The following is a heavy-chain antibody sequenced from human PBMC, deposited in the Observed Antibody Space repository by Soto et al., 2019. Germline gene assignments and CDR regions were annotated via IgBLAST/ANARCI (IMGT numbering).Heavy chain of an antibody. Sequence: QVQLVESGGGVVQPGRSLRLSCAASGFTFSGYAMHWVRQAPGKGLEWVAATSYDENYKYYADSVKGRFTISRDNSKNTLFLQMTSLRTEDTAVYYCARQGGSSGRWCFAYWGQRSLVTVSS. CDR1: GFTFSGYA. CDR2: TSYDENYK. CDR3: ARQGGSSGRWCFAY. J-gene: IGHJ4*02. D-gene: IGHD3-10*01. V-gene: IGHV3-30*04.